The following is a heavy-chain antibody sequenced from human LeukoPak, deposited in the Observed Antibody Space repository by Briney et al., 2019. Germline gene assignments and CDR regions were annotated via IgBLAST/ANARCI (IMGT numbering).Heavy chain of an antibody. Sequence: GGSLRLSCAASGFTFSSYAMSWVRQAPGKGLEWVSAISGSGGSTYYAGSVKGRFTISRDNSKNTLHLQMNSLRAEDTAVYYCAKIPPGISVASSYLVWGQGTMVTVSS. V-gene: IGHV3-23*01. CDR1: GFTFSSYA. CDR2: ISGSGGST. J-gene: IGHJ3*01. D-gene: IGHD6-19*01. CDR3: AKIPPGISVASSYLV.